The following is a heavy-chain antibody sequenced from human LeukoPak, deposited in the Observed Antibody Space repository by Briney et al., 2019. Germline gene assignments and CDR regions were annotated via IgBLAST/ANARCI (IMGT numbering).Heavy chain of an antibody. CDR3: GRGSSRWYAVDD. J-gene: IGHJ4*02. D-gene: IGHD6-13*01. V-gene: IGHV3-33*01. Sequence: GGSLRLPCAASGFTFSSYCMHWVRQAPGKGLEWVAVIWFDGSKKYYADSVKGRFTISRDNSKNTLFLQMNSLRAEDTAVYYCGRGSSRWYAVDDWGQGTLVTVSS. CDR1: GFTFSSYC. CDR2: IWFDGSKK.